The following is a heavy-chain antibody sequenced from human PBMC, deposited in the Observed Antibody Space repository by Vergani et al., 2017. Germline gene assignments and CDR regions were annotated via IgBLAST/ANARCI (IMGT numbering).Heavy chain of an antibody. CDR3: VKDAGSYENFFDS. CDR2: LTGGGGST. V-gene: IGHV3-NL1*01. D-gene: IGHD1-26*01. Sequence: QIQLVESGGGVVQTGKSLRLSCRASGFSFGTYAMHWVRRTPGKGLEWVSALTGGGGSTYYADSFKGRFIISRDNSRDTLYLQMNSLRPEDTATYYCVKDAGSYENFFDSWGQGTLVTVSS. J-gene: IGHJ4*02. CDR1: GFSFGTYA.